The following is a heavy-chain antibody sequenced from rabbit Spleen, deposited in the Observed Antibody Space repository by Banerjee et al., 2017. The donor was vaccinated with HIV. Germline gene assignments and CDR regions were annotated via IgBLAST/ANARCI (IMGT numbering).Heavy chain of an antibody. J-gene: IGHJ4*01. Sequence: QEQLVESGGGLVKPEGSLKLSCTASGFSFSNKAVMCWVRQTPGKGLEWIACINAVTGRAVYASWAKGRFTFSKTSSTTVTLQLTSLTAADTATYFCARSYDIANYVGVRWNLWGPGTLVTVS. CDR3: ARSYDIANYVGVRWNL. CDR2: INAVTGRA. D-gene: IGHD4-2*01. CDR1: GFSFSNKAV. V-gene: IGHV1S45*01.